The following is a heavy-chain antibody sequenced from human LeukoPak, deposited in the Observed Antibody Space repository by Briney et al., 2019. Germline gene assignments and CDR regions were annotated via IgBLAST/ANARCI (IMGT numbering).Heavy chain of an antibody. J-gene: IGHJ5*02. CDR2: INHSGST. CDR1: GGSFSGYY. Sequence: SETLSLTCAVYGGSFSGYYRSWIRQPPGKGLEWIGEINHSGSTNYNPSLKSRVTISVDTSKNQFSLKLSPVTAADTAVYYCARGYSNYVTWFDPWGQGTLVTVSS. V-gene: IGHV4-34*01. CDR3: ARGYSNYVTWFDP. D-gene: IGHD4-11*01.